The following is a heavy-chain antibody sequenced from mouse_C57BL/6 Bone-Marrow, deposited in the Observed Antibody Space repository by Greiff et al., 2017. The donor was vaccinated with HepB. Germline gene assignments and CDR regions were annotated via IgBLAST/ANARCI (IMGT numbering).Heavy chain of an antibody. J-gene: IGHJ4*01. D-gene: IGHD1-1*01. CDR2: ISSGGSYP. CDR1: GFTFSSYG. V-gene: IGHV5-6*01. CDR3: ASPHYYGSRGYYAMDY. Sequence: EVKLMESGGDLVKPGGSLKLSCAASGFTFSSYGMSWVRQTPDKRLEWVATISSGGSYPYYPDSVKGRFTISRDNAKNTLYLQMSSLKSEDTAMYYCASPHYYGSRGYYAMDYWGQGTSVTVSS.